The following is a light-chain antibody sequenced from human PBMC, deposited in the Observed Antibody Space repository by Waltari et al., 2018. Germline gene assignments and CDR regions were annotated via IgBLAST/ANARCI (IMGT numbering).Light chain of an antibody. Sequence: DIQMTQSPSSLSASVGDRVTTTCRASQSLSNYLNWYQQKPGKAPKLLIYGASNLQSGVTSRFSGSGSATDFTLTISSLQPDDFATYYCQQSYSGYTFGQGTKLEIK. CDR1: QSLSNY. CDR3: QQSYSGYT. CDR2: GAS. J-gene: IGKJ2*01. V-gene: IGKV1-39*01.